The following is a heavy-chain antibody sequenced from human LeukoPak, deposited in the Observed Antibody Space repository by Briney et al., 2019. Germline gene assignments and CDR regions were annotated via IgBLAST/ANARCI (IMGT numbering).Heavy chain of an antibody. CDR3: AKAFAGASFDY. Sequence: GGSLRLSCAASGFTFSRYAMSWVRQAPGKGLEWVSGISGSGDSIYYADSVKGRFTISRDNSKNTLYLEMNSLRADDTAQYYCAKAFAGASFDYWGQGTLVTVSS. CDR2: ISGSGDSI. J-gene: IGHJ4*02. V-gene: IGHV3-23*01. D-gene: IGHD3-16*01. CDR1: GFTFSRYA.